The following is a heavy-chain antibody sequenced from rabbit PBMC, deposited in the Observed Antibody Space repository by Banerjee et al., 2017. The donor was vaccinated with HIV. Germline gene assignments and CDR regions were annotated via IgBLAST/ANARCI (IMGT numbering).Heavy chain of an antibody. J-gene: IGHJ4*01. CDR3: ARDEQASGGYVFNL. D-gene: IGHD1-1*01. CDR2: IYTGSSGST. Sequence: QEQLEESGGDLVKPEGSLTITCTASGFSFSNKYVMCWVRQAPGKGLEWIACIYTGSSGSTYYASWAKGRFTISKTSSTTVTLQMTSLTVADTATYFCARDEQASGGYVFNLWGQGTLVTVS. V-gene: IGHV1S45*01. CDR1: GFSFSNKYV.